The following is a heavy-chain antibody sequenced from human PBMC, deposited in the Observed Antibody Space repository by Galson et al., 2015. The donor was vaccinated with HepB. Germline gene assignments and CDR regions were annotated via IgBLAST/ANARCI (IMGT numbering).Heavy chain of an antibody. CDR1: GFTFSSYG. V-gene: IGHV3-33*01. CDR2: IWYDGSNK. J-gene: IGHJ4*02. CDR3: ARGDPIAVADSPGWDY. D-gene: IGHD6-19*01. Sequence: SLRLSCAASGFTFSSYGMHWVRQAPGKGLEWMAVIWYDGSNKYYADSVKGRFTISRDNSKNTLYLQMNSLRAEDTAVYYCARGDPIAVADSPGWDYWGQGTLVTVSS.